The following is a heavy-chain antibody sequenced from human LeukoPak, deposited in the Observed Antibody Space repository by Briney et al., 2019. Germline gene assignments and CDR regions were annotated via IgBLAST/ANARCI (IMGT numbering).Heavy chain of an antibody. D-gene: IGHD3-22*01. J-gene: IGHJ4*02. CDR2: IYHSGST. CDR1: GGSISSGGYS. CDR3: ARNYYDSSGYYRYFDY. V-gene: IGHV4-30-2*01. Sequence: SETLSLTCAVSGGSISSGGYSWGWIRQPPGKGLEWIGYIYHSGSTYYNPSLKSRVTISVDRSKNQFSLKLSSVTAADTAVYYCARNYYDSSGYYRYFDYWGQGTLVTVSS.